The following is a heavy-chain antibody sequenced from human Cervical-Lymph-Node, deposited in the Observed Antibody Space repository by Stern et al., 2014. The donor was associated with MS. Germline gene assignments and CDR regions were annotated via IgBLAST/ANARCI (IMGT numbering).Heavy chain of an antibody. CDR1: GFTFSSYS. CDR2: IRSSRSTI. D-gene: IGHD3-3*01. V-gene: IGHV3-48*02. Sequence: EVQLVESGGGLVQPGGSLRLSCAASGFTFSSYSMNWVRQAPGKGLEWISYIRSSRSTIYYADSVKGRFTISRDNAKNSLYLQMNSLRDEDTAVYYCARANYDFWSGNSSFQRYYYGMDVWGQGTTVTVSS. J-gene: IGHJ6*02. CDR3: ARANYDFWSGNSSFQRYYYGMDV.